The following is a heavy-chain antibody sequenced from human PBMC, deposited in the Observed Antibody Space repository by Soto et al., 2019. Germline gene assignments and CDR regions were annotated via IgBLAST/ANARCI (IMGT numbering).Heavy chain of an antibody. Sequence: QVQLQESGPGLVKPSETLSLTCTVSGGSISSYYWSWIRQPPGKGLEWIGYIYYSGSPNYNPALTGRVTISVDTSKNQFSLKLSSVTAADAAVYCCARHHDSWGQGTLVTVSS. J-gene: IGHJ4*02. CDR3: ARHHDS. CDR1: GGSISSYY. V-gene: IGHV4-59*08. CDR2: IYYSGSP.